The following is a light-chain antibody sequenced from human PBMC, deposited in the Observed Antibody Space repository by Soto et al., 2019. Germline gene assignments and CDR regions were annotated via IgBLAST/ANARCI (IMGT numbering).Light chain of an antibody. Sequence: EIVLTQSPATLSLSPGEGATLSCRASQSVSSYLVWYQQKPGQAPRLLIYDASKRATGIPARFSGSGSGTDCTLTISSLEPEDFAVYYCQQRSSRPPMYTFGQGTKVESK. CDR2: DAS. CDR1: QSVSSY. J-gene: IGKJ2*01. CDR3: QQRSSRPPMYT. V-gene: IGKV3-11*01.